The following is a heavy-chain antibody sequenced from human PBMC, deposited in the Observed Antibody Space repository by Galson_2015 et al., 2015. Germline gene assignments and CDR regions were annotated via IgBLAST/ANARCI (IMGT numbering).Heavy chain of an antibody. Sequence: TLSLPCPVSGGSISSGGYYWRWIRPHPGKGLEWIGYIYYSGSTYYNPSLKSRVTISVDTSKNQFSLKLSSVTAADTAVYYCASGSDAFSPFDYWGQGTLVTVSS. J-gene: IGHJ4*02. CDR3: ASGSDAFSPFDY. CDR2: IYYSGST. D-gene: IGHD3-10*01. V-gene: IGHV4-31*03. CDR1: GGSISSGGYY.